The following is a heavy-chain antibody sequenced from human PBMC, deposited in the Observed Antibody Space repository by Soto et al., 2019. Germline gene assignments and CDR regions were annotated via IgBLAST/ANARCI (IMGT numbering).Heavy chain of an antibody. J-gene: IGHJ6*02. D-gene: IGHD6-19*01. CDR3: VTVASSRYYYAMDV. V-gene: IGHV4-39*01. Sequence: NPSETLSLTCTVSGGPIITTNNYWGWIRQPPGKGLEWIGSIYYSGASYYNPSLKSRVTISLDTSKNQFSLKLSSVTAADTAVYYCVTVASSRYYYAMDVWGQGTTVTVSS. CDR2: IYYSGAS. CDR1: GGPIITTNNY.